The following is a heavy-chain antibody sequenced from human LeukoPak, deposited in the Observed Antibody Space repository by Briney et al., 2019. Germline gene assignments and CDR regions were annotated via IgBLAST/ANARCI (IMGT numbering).Heavy chain of an antibody. J-gene: IGHJ2*01. CDR1: GYTFTGYY. CDR2: INPNSGGT. V-gene: IGHV1-2*02. D-gene: IGHD2-2*01. CDR3: ARDGYQLPPLGWYFDL. Sequence: ASVKVSCKASGYTFTGYYMHWVRQAPGQGLEWMGWINPNSGGTNYAQKFQGRVTMTGDTSISTAYMELSRLRSDDTAVYYCARDGYQLPPLGWYFDLWGRGTLVTVSS.